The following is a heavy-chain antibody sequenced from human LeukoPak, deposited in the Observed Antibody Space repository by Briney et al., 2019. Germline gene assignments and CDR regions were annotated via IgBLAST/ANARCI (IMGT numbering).Heavy chain of an antibody. Sequence: GGSLRLSCAASRFTFSSYWMSWVRQAPGKGLEWVANIKQDGSEKYYVDSVKGRFTISRDNAKNSLYLQMNSLRAEDTAVYYCARDTSGWYAAFDYWGQGTLVTVSS. D-gene: IGHD6-19*01. V-gene: IGHV3-7*01. CDR3: ARDTSGWYAAFDY. CDR1: RFTFSSYW. CDR2: IKQDGSEK. J-gene: IGHJ4*02.